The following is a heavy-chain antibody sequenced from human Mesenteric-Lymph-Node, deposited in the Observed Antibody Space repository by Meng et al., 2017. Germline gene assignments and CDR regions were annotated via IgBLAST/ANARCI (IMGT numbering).Heavy chain of an antibody. CDR1: GGSTSSGDYY. D-gene: IGHD2-21*01. V-gene: IGHV4-30-4*01. CDR2: IYNSGST. CDR3: AREGRSHQVGVSVY. J-gene: IGHJ4*02. Sequence: QVLLQEAGPGLVQPSPTLSLTCTGSGGSTSSGDYYWSWIRQPPGKGLEWIGYIYNSGSTYYNPSLKSRVTISVDTSKNQFSLKLRFVTAADTAVYYCAREGRSHQVGVSVYWGQGNLVTVSS.